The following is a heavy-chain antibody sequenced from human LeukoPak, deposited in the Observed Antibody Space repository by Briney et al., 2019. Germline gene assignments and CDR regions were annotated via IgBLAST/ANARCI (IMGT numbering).Heavy chain of an antibody. Sequence: SVKVSCKASGGTFSSYAISWVRQAPGQGLEWMGGIIPIFGTANYAQKFQGRVTITADESTSTAYMELSSLRSEDTAVYYCAKDRSTPYYGSGSYYFDYWGQGTLVTVSS. CDR3: AKDRSTPYYGSGSYYFDY. V-gene: IGHV1-69*13. CDR2: IIPIFGTA. J-gene: IGHJ4*02. CDR1: GGTFSSYA. D-gene: IGHD3-10*01.